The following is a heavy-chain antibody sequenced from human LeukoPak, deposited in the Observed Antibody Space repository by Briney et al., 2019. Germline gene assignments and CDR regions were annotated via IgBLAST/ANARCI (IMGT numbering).Heavy chain of an antibody. V-gene: IGHV5-51*01. Sequence: GESLKISCKGSGYSFTSYWIGWVRQMPGKGLEWMGIIYPGDSDTRYSPSFQGQVTISADKSIGTAYLQWSSLKASDTAMYYCARPAAGKKYYFDYWGQGTLVTVSS. D-gene: IGHD6-13*01. CDR2: IYPGDSDT. CDR3: ARPAAGKKYYFDY. J-gene: IGHJ4*02. CDR1: GYSFTSYW.